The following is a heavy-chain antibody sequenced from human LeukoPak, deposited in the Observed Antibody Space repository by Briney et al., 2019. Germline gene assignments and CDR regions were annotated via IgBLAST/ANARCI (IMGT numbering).Heavy chain of an antibody. CDR2: ISGNSVSK. D-gene: IGHD3-9*01. J-gene: IGHJ4*02. CDR3: AKSAILTGIGYFDS. CDR1: GFTFDDYP. Sequence: SLRLSCAASGFTFDDYPMHWVRQGPGKGLEWVSGISGNSVSKGYADSVKGRFTISRDNAKNSLYLQMNSLRAEDTALYYCAKSAILTGIGYFDSWGQGTLVTVSS. V-gene: IGHV3-9*01.